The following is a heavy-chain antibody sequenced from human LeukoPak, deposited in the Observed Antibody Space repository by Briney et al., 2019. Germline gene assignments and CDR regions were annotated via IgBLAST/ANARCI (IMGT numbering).Heavy chain of an antibody. D-gene: IGHD1-26*01. Sequence: SETLSLTCTVSGGSISSYYWSWIRQPPGKGLEWIGEIYHSGSTNYNPSLKSRVTISVDKSKNQFSLKLSSVTAADTAVYYCARSYIEFDYWGQGTLVTVSS. CDR2: IYHSGST. CDR1: GGSISSYY. J-gene: IGHJ4*02. CDR3: ARSYIEFDY. V-gene: IGHV4-59*12.